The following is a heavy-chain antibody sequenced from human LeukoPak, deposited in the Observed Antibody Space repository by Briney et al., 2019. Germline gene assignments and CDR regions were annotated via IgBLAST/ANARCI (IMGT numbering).Heavy chain of an antibody. CDR2: ISGGGGNT. Sequence: GGSLRLSCAASKFAFSSYAMSWVRQAPGKGLEWVSAISGGGGNTYYADSVKGRFTISRDNSKNTLYLQMNSLRAEDTAVYYCAKDPYGDYVIEDYWGQGTLVTVSS. CDR1: KFAFSSYA. D-gene: IGHD4-17*01. V-gene: IGHV3-23*01. J-gene: IGHJ4*02. CDR3: AKDPYGDYVIEDY.